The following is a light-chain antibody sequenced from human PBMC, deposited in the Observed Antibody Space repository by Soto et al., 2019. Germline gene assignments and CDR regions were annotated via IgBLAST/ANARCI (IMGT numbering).Light chain of an antibody. J-gene: IGLJ7*01. Sequence: QTVVTQEPSLTVSPGGTVTLTCDSSTGAVTSGHYPYWFQQKPGQAPRTLIYDISNKHSWTPARFSGSLLGGKAALTLSGAQPEDEAEYYCLLYNSGARPVFGGGTQLTVL. CDR1: TGAVTSGHY. V-gene: IGLV7-46*01. CDR3: LLYNSGARPV. CDR2: DIS.